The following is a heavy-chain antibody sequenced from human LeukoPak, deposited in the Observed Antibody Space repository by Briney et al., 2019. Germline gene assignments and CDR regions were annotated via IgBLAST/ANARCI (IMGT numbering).Heavy chain of an antibody. V-gene: IGHV6-1*01. Sequence: SQTLSLTYAISGDSVSSNSAAWIWIRQSPSRGLEWLGRTYYRYKGYNDYAVSVKSRISINPDTSKNQFSLQLNSVTPEDTAVYSCARDRTGYGDPTGDFDIWGQGTMVTVSS. D-gene: IGHD4-17*01. CDR1: GDSVSSNSAA. CDR3: ARDRTGYGDPTGDFDI. J-gene: IGHJ3*02. CDR2: TYYRYKGYN.